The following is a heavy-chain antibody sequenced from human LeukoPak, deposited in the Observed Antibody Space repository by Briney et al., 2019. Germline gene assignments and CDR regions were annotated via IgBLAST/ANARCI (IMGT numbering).Heavy chain of an antibody. V-gene: IGHV4-38-2*02. J-gene: IGHJ4*02. D-gene: IGHD2-8*01. Sequence: SETLSLTCTVSGYSISSGYYWGCIRQPPGKGLEWIGSIHHSGSTNYNPSLKSRVTISLDTSKNQFSLKLSSVTAADTAVYYCARVAPLGYCTNGVCTHFDYWGQGTLVTVSS. CDR1: GYSISSGYY. CDR3: ARVAPLGYCTNGVCTHFDY. CDR2: IHHSGST.